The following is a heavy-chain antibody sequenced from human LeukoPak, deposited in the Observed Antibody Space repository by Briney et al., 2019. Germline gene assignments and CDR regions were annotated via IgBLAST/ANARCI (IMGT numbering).Heavy chain of an antibody. CDR2: IIPIFGTA. J-gene: IGHJ6*03. D-gene: IGHD1-14*01. V-gene: IGHV1-69*06. CDR1: GGTFSSYA. CDR3: ARSLPSLGNYYYYMDV. Sequence: SVKVSCKASGGTFSSYAISWVRQAPGQGLEWMGGIIPIFGTANYAQKFQGRVTITADKSTSTAYMELSSLRSEDTAVYYRARSLPSLGNYYYYMDVWGKGTTVTVSS.